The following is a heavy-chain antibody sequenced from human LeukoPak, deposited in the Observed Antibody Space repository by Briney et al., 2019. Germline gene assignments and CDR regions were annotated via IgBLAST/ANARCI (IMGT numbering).Heavy chain of an antibody. V-gene: IGHV3-7*01. Sequence: GGSLRLSCAASGFTFTNYWRSWVRQAPGKGLEWLANIKQDGRQNFHTHSGKGRFTIDRDNTKNSIYMQMNSQTAADTAVTHCARDLAGPRQEACDIGGQVIMVTFSS. J-gene: IGHJ3*02. CDR1: GFTFTNYW. CDR2: IKQDGRQN. CDR3: ARDLAGPRQEACDI.